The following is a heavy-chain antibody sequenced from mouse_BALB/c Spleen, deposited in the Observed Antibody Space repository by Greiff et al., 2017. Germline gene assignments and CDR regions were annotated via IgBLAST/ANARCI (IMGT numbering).Heavy chain of an antibody. CDR3: ARDAASWFAY. CDR1: GFTFSDYY. CDR2: ISDGGSYT. Sequence: EVQGVESGGGLVKPGGSLKLSCAASGFTFSDYYMYWVRQTPEKRLEWVATISDGGSYTYYPDSVKGRFTISRDNAKNNLYLQMSSLKSEDTAMYYCARDAASWFAYWGQGTLVTVSA. V-gene: IGHV5-4*02. J-gene: IGHJ3*01.